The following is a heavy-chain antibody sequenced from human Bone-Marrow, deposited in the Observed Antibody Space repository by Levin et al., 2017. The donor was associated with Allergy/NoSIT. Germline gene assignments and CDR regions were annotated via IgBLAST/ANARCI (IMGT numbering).Heavy chain of an antibody. J-gene: IGHJ5*02. CDR2: ISWNSGTI. CDR3: ARDPSGMITFGGVFA. V-gene: IGHV3-9*01. D-gene: IGHD3-16*02. Sequence: PGGSLRLSCAASGFTFDDYAMHWVRQAPGKGLEWVSGISWNSGTIRYADSMKGRFTISRDNAKNSLYLQMSSLRGEDTALYYCARDPSGMITFGGVFAWGQGTLVTVSS. CDR1: GFTFDDYA.